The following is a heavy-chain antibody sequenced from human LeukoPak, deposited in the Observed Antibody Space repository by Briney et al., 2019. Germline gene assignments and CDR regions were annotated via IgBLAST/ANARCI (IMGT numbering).Heavy chain of an antibody. V-gene: IGHV3-23*01. J-gene: IGHJ5*02. Sequence: GGSVRLSCAASGFTFSSYAMSWVRQAPGKGLEWVSAISGSGGSTYYADSVKGRFTISRDNSKNTLYLQMNSLRAEDTAVYYCAKCVMEGDWFDPWGQGTLVTVSS. CDR1: GFTFSSYA. CDR2: ISGSGGST. D-gene: IGHD2-8*01. CDR3: AKCVMEGDWFDP.